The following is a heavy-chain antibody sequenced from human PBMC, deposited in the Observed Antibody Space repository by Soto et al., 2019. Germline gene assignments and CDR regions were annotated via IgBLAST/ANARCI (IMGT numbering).Heavy chain of an antibody. CDR1: GGSISSYY. CDR2: IYYSGST. V-gene: IGHV4-59*01. CDR3: ARDGITGTTVFPFDI. D-gene: IGHD1-7*01. Sequence: SETLSLTCTVSGGSISSYYWSWIRQPPGKGLEWIGYIYYSGSTNYNPSLKSRVTISVDTSKNQFSLKLSSVTAADTAVYYCARDGITGTTVFPFDIWGQGTMVTVSS. J-gene: IGHJ3*02.